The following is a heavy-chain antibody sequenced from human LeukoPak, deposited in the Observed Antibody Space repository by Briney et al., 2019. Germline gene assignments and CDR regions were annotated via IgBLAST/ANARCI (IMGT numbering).Heavy chain of an antibody. CDR3: ASARCGGDCYSGPFDY. CDR1: GYTFSHYG. Sequence: ASVKVSCKASGYTFSHYGVQWVRQAPGQTPEWMGWINAGNGNTKYSQKFQGRVTITRDTSASTAYMELSSLRSEDTAVYYCASARCGGDCYSGPFDYWGQGTLVTVSS. V-gene: IGHV1-3*01. J-gene: IGHJ4*02. CDR2: INAGNGNT. D-gene: IGHD2-21*02.